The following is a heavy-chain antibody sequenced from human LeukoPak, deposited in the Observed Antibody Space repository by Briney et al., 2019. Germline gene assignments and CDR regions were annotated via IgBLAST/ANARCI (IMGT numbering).Heavy chain of an antibody. V-gene: IGHV4-31*03. CDR3: ARRSGDTNWYFDL. J-gene: IGHJ2*01. D-gene: IGHD2-21*02. CDR1: GGSISSGGYY. Sequence: SETLSLTCTVSGGSISSGGYYWSWIRQHPGKGLEWIGYIYYSGSTYYNPSLKSRVTISVDTSKNQFSLKLSSVTAADTAVYYCARRSGDTNWYFDLWGRGTLLTVSS. CDR2: IYYSGST.